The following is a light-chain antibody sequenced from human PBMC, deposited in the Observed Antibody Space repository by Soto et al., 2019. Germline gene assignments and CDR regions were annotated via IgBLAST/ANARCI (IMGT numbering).Light chain of an antibody. CDR3: QSRSSWPPVLT. J-gene: IGKJ4*01. V-gene: IGKV3-11*01. Sequence: ETVLTQSPATLSLSPGERAALSCRASQSVKTYLAWYQQKPGQVPRLLIYDASNRATGNPARFSGSGSGTDFTLTISSLAPQDFAVYYCQSRSSWPPVLTFGGGTKVEIK. CDR1: QSVKTY. CDR2: DAS.